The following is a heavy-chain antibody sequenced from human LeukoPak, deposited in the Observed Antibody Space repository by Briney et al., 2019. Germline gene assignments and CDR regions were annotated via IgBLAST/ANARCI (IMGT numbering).Heavy chain of an antibody. J-gene: IGHJ6*02. Sequence: ASVKVSCKASGYTFINYGISWVRQAPGQGLEWMGWISAYNGHTNYAQMFQGRVTTTTDTSTSTAYMELRSLRSDDTAVYYCARVDRGVYHYYGMDVWGQGTTVTVSS. CDR3: ARVDRGVYHYYGMDV. V-gene: IGHV1-18*01. D-gene: IGHD3-10*01. CDR2: ISAYNGHT. CDR1: GYTFINYG.